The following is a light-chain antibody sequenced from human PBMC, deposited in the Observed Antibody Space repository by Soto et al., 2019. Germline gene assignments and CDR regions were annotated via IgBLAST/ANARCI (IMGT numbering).Light chain of an antibody. CDR3: SSYAGDSDFGV. Sequence: QSALTQPPSASGSPGQSVTISCAGTSSDIGLYNYVSWYQHHPGKAPRLIIYEVSKRPSGVPDRFSGSKSGNTASLTVSGLQAEDEADYYCSSYAGDSDFGVFGGGTKLTVL. J-gene: IGLJ3*02. CDR2: EVS. V-gene: IGLV2-8*01. CDR1: SSDIGLYNY.